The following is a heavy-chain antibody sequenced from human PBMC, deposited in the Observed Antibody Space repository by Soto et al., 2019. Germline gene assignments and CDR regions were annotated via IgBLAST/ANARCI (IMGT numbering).Heavy chain of an antibody. D-gene: IGHD6-19*01. CDR3: AHTPGTGYRSGSVDY. J-gene: IGHJ4*02. CDR2: IYWDDDK. Sequence: QITLKESGPTLVKPTQTLTLTCTFSGFSLSTTGVGVGWIRQPPGKALEWLALIYWDDDKRYNPSLKSRLTITKDTSKNLVVLTMGNMDPVDTATYYCAHTPGTGYRSGSVDYWGQGTLVTVSS. V-gene: IGHV2-5*02. CDR1: GFSLSTTGVG.